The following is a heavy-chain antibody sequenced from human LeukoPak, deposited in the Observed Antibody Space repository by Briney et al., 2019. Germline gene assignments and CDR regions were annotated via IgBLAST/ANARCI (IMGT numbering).Heavy chain of an antibody. V-gene: IGHV3-23*01. CDR2: ISGGGDAT. CDR1: DFSFITYA. Sequence: GGSLRLSCAASDFSFITYAMSWVRQAPGKGLEWVSTISGGGDATYYADSVKGRFTISRDNSKNTLYLQMNSLRVEDTAVYYCARGGYYGSGNDFRFDPWGQGTLVTVSS. J-gene: IGHJ5*02. D-gene: IGHD3-10*01. CDR3: ARGGYYGSGNDFRFDP.